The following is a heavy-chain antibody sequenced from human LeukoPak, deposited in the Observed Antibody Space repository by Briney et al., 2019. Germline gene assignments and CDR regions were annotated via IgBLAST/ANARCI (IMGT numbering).Heavy chain of an antibody. Sequence: GGSLRLSGSASGFTFISYWMNWVRHAPGKGLEGVANIKQDGSEKYYVDSVKGRFTISRDNAKNSLYLQMNSLRAEDTAVYYCAKEGAYPIITYDSWGQGTLVTVSS. D-gene: IGHD3-10*01. CDR1: GFTFISYW. J-gene: IGHJ5*01. CDR2: IKQDGSEK. V-gene: IGHV3-7*01. CDR3: AKEGAYPIITYDS.